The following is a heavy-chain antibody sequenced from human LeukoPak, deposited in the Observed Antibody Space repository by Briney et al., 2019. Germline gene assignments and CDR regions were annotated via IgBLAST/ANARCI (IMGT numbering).Heavy chain of an antibody. Sequence: ASVTVSCKASGYTFTSYYMHWVRQAPGQGLEWMGIINPSGGSTSYAQKFQGRVTMTRDTSTSTVYMELSSLRSEDTAMYFCAREESGGYFDYWGQGTLVTVSS. V-gene: IGHV1-46*01. CDR2: INPSGGST. CDR1: GYTFTSYY. CDR3: AREESGGYFDY. D-gene: IGHD2-8*02. J-gene: IGHJ4*02.